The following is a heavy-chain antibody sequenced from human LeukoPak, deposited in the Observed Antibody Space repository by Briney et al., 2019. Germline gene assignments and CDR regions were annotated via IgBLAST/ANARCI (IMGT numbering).Heavy chain of an antibody. CDR1: GYSFTSYW. Sequence: GESLKISCKGSGYSFTSYWISWVRQMPGKGLEWMGRIDPSDSYTNYSPSFQGHVTISADKSIGTAYLQWSSLKASDTAMYYCARHFGYSSTLYFDHWGQGTLVTVSS. D-gene: IGHD6-19*01. V-gene: IGHV5-10-1*01. CDR2: IDPSDSYT. CDR3: ARHFGYSSTLYFDH. J-gene: IGHJ4*02.